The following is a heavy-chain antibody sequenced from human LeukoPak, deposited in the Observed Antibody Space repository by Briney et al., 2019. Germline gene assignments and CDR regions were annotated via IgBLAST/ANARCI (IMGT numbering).Heavy chain of an antibody. CDR3: ARDDYDFWSDLPPDYYYYYMDV. CDR1: GFTFGDYA. CDR2: IRSKAYGGTT. Sequence: GGSLRLSCTASGFTFGDYAMSWVRQAPGKGLEWVGFIRSKAYGGTTEYAASVKGRLTISRDDSKSIAYLQMNSLKTEDTAVYYCARDDYDFWSDLPPDYYYYYMDVWGKGTTVTVSS. V-gene: IGHV3-49*04. J-gene: IGHJ6*03. D-gene: IGHD3-3*01.